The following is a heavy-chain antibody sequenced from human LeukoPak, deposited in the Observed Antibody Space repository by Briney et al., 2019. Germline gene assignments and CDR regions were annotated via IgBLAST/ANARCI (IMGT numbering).Heavy chain of an antibody. J-gene: IGHJ2*01. CDR3: TRDSYV. D-gene: IGHD3-16*01. Sequence: GGSLRLSCAASGFTFSSYEMNWFRQAPGKGLEWVGFIRSKAYGGTTEYAASVKGRFTISRDDSKSIAYLQMNSLKTEDTAVYYCTRDSYVRGRGTLVTVSS. V-gene: IGHV3-49*03. CDR1: GFTFSSYE. CDR2: IRSKAYGGTT.